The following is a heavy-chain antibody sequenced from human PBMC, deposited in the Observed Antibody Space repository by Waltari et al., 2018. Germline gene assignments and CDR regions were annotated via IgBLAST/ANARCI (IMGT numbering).Heavy chain of an antibody. J-gene: IGHJ4*02. D-gene: IGHD1-26*01. CDR1: GFSFEDYA. Sequence: EVQLVESGGGLVQPGRSLRLSCAASGFSFEDYAVHRVRQAPGKGLEWVSGINWDSSDTAYADSVKGRFTISRDNAKNSLYLQMNSLRTEDTAFYYCAKDLYSGSDNRIFDFWGQGTLVTVSS. V-gene: IGHV3-9*01. CDR3: AKDLYSGSDNRIFDF. CDR2: INWDSSDT.